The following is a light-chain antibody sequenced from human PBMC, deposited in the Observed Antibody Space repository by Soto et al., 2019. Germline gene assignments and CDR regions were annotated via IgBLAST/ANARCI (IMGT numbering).Light chain of an antibody. V-gene: IGKV3-11*01. CDR2: DAS. CDR3: QQRSNWPRT. Sequence: EIVLTQSPATLSLSPGERATLSCRASQSVSSYLAWYQQKPGQAPRLLIYDASNRATGIPARFSGSGSGTDFTLTISRREPEDFADYYCQQRSNWPRTFGQGTKLEIK. J-gene: IGKJ2*01. CDR1: QSVSSY.